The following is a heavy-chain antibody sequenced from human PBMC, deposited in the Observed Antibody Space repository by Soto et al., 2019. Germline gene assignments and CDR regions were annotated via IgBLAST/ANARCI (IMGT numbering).Heavy chain of an antibody. D-gene: IGHD3-22*01. CDR2: IYYSGST. V-gene: IGHV4-30-4*01. J-gene: IGHJ5*02. Sequence: SETLSLTCTVSGGSISSGDYYWSWIRQPPGKGLEWIGYIYYSGSTYYNPSLKSRVTISVDTSKNQFSLKLSSVTAADTAVYYCAREPELHYYDSSIEFDPWGQGTLVTVSS. CDR1: GGSISSGDYY. CDR3: AREPELHYYDSSIEFDP.